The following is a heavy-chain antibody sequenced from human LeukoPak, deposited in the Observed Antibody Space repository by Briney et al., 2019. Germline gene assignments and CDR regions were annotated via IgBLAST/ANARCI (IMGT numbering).Heavy chain of an antibody. CDR1: GYTFTGYY. J-gene: IGHJ3*02. Sequence: ASVKVSCKASGYTFTGYYMHWVRQAPGQGLEWMGWINPNSGGTNYARKFQGRVTMTRDTSISTAYMELSRLRSDDTAVYYCAGATGRVYCTNGVCLTIDAFDIWGQGTMVTVSS. D-gene: IGHD2-8*01. CDR2: INPNSGGT. CDR3: AGATGRVYCTNGVCLTIDAFDI. V-gene: IGHV1-2*02.